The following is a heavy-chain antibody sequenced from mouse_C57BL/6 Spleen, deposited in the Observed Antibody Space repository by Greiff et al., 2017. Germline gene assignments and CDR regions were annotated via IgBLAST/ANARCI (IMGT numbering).Heavy chain of an antibody. Sequence: EVHVVESGGGLVKPGGSLKLSCAASGFTFSDYGMHWVRQAPEKGLEWVAYISSGSSTIYYADTVKGRFTITRDDAKNTLFLQMTSLRSEDTAMYYCARETGTIGYFDVWGTGTTVTVSS. J-gene: IGHJ1*03. D-gene: IGHD4-1*01. V-gene: IGHV5-17*01. CDR2: ISSGSSTI. CDR3: ARETGTIGYFDV. CDR1: GFTFSDYG.